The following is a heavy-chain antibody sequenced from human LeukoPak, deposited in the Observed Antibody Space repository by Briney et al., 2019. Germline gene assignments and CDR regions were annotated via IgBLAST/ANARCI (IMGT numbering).Heavy chain of an antibody. J-gene: IGHJ3*02. D-gene: IGHD5-12*01. V-gene: IGHV1-69*04. CDR3: ARARGYSGYDLRALDI. CDR1: GGTFSSYA. Sequence: SVKVSCKASGGTFSSYAISWVRQAPGQGLEWMGRLIPILGIANYAQKFQGRVTITADKSTSTAYMELSSLRSEDTAVYYCARARGYSGYDLRALDIWGQGTMVTVSS. CDR2: LIPILGIA.